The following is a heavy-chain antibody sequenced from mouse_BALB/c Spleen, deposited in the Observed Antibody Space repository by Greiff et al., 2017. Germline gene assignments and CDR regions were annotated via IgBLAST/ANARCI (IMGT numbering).Heavy chain of an antibody. CDR3: ARKGTTATSMDY. CDR1: GDSITSGY. V-gene: IGHV3-8*02. CDR2: ISYSGST. J-gene: IGHJ4*01. D-gene: IGHD1-2*01. Sequence: EVKLQESGPSLVKPSQTLSLTCSVTGDSITSGYWNWIRKFPGNKLEYMGYISYSGSTYYNPSLKSRISITRDTSKNQYYLQLNSVTTEDTATYYCARKGTTATSMDYWGQGTSVTVSS.